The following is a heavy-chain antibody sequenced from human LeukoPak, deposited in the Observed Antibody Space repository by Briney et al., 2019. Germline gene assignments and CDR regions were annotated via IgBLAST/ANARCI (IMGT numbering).Heavy chain of an antibody. D-gene: IGHD4-17*01. V-gene: IGHV4-39*07. Sequence: SETLSLTCTVSGGSISSSSYYWGWIRQPPGKGLEWIGSIYYSGSTYYNPSLKSRVTISVGTSKNQFSLKLSSVTAADTAVYYCARASYGDYVDYYYYYMDVWGKGTTVTVSS. J-gene: IGHJ6*03. CDR3: ARASYGDYVDYYYYYMDV. CDR1: GGSISSSSYY. CDR2: IYYSGST.